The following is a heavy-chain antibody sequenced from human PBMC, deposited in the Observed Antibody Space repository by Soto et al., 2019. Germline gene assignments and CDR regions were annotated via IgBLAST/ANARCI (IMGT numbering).Heavy chain of an antibody. CDR2: IIPIFGTA. D-gene: IGHD2-2*02. CDR3: ARTMTILRPLPGVGHYYYGMEV. Sequence: SVKVSGKASGGTFSSYAISWVRQAPGQGLEWMGGIIPIFGTANYAQKFQGRVTITADESASTAYMELSSLRSEDTAVYYCARTMTILRPLPGVGHYYYGMEVWGHG. V-gene: IGHV1-69*13. CDR1: GGTFSSYA. J-gene: IGHJ6*02.